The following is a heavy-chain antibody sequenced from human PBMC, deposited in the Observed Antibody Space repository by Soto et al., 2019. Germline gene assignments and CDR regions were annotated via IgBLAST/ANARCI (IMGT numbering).Heavy chain of an antibody. Sequence: PSDTLSLTCTVSGGSISSGDYYWSWIRQPPGKGLEWIGYIYYTGSTYYNPSLKSRLTISVDTSKNQFSLKLTSVTAADTAVYFCARYQKGPFDYWGQGTLVTASS. CDR1: GGSISSGDYY. CDR2: IYYTGST. J-gene: IGHJ4*02. V-gene: IGHV4-30-4*02. D-gene: IGHD2-2*01. CDR3: ARYQKGPFDY.